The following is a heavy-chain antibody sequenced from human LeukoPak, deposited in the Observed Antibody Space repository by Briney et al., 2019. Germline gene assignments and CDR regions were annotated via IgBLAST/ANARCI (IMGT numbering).Heavy chain of an antibody. Sequence: ASVTVSCKASGYTFTGYYMHWVRLAPGQGLEWMGGINRNSGGTNEVQKFQGRVTMTRDTSISTAYMELSRLRSDDTAVYYCAREVSSGEWDYWGQGTLVTVSS. CDR1: GYTFTGYY. V-gene: IGHV1-2*02. CDR2: INRNSGGT. CDR3: AREVSSGEWDY. J-gene: IGHJ4*02. D-gene: IGHD3-10*01.